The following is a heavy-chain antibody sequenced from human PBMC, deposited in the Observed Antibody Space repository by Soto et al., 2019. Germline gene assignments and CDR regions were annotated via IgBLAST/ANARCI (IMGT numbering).Heavy chain of an antibody. CDR3: ARHTKRNCGLHCFGY. Sequence: PSETLSLTCTVAGGHVSSHYWSWIRQSPGKGLEWIGYIYYSGSTKYKPSLKSRVTISVDTSKNQFSLKVSSATAADTAVYYCARHTKRNCGLHCFGYWGVGALVTVSS. V-gene: IGHV4-59*08. CDR2: IYYSGST. J-gene: IGHJ4*01. D-gene: IGHD1-20*01. CDR1: GGHVSSHY.